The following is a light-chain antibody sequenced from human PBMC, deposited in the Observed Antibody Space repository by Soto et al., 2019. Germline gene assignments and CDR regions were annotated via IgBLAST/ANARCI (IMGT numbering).Light chain of an antibody. CDR2: DVN. J-gene: IGLJ3*02. CDR1: DSDVGAYNF. V-gene: IGLV2-11*01. Sequence: QSVLTQPRSVSGSPEQSVTISCTGTDSDVGAYNFVSWYQQHPGKAPKLIIYDVNQRPSGVPDRFSGSKSGNTASLTISGLQAEDEADFYCCSYAGSYITWVFGGGTKLTVL. CDR3: CSYAGSYITWV.